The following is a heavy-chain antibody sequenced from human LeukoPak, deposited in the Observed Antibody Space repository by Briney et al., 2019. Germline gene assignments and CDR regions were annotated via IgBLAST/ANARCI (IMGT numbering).Heavy chain of an antibody. CDR1: GGSMNTYY. V-gene: IGHV4-4*07. J-gene: IGHJ4*02. CDR3: ARERDHGYSYGLVLDS. D-gene: IGHD5-18*01. CDR2: MYHSGTT. Sequence: SEILSLTCTVSGGSMNTYYWTWLRQPAGKRLEWLGRMYHSGTTNYNSPLYNPSLSSRVTMSVDGAKNQFSLRLKSVTTADTAIYFCARERDHGYSYGLVLDSWGQGSLVTVSS.